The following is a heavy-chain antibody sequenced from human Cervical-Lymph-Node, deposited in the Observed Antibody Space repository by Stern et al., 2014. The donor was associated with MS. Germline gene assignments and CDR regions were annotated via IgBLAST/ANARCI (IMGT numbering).Heavy chain of an antibody. CDR1: GFRFSSYG. D-gene: IGHD5-18*01. Sequence: QVQLVQSGGGVVQPGRSLRLSCEASGFRFSSYGIHWVRQAPGKGLEWVAVISYDGSNTHYGVSVKGRFPISRDNSKNMLFLHMNSLSAEDTAVYYCLTGRGYMSDQPDFDYWGQGALVTVTS. V-gene: IGHV3-30*03. J-gene: IGHJ4*02. CDR3: LTGRGYMSDQPDFDY. CDR2: ISYDGSNT.